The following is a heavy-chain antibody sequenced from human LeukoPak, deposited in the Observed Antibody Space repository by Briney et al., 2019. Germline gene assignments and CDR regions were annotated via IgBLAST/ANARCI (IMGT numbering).Heavy chain of an antibody. CDR2: FSGSGGST. V-gene: IGHV3-23*01. CDR3: AKRGVVIRVILVGFHKEAYYFDS. CDR1: GITLANYG. D-gene: IGHD3-22*01. J-gene: IGHJ4*02. Sequence: PGGSLRLSCVVSGITLANYGMSWVRQAPGKGLEWVAGFSGSGGSTNYADSVKGRFTISRDNPKNTLYLQMNSLRAEDTAVYFCAKRGVVIRVILVGFHKEAYYFDSWGQGALVTVSS.